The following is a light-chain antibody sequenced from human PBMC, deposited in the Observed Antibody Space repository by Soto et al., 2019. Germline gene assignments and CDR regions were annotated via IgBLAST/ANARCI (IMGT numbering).Light chain of an antibody. CDR1: QSVSSNY. CDR2: GAS. V-gene: IGKV3-20*01. CDR3: QQYNNWPSIT. J-gene: IGKJ5*01. Sequence: ESVLTQSPGTLSLSPGQRATLSCRASQSVSSNYLAWYQQKPGQAPRLLIYGASTRATGIPDRFSGSGSGTDFTLTISSLQSEDFAVYYCQQYNNWPSITFGQWTRLEIK.